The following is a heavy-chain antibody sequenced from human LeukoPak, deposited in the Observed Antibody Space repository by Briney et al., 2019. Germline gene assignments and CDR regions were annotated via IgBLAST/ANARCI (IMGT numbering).Heavy chain of an antibody. Sequence: PGGSLRLSCAASGFTFGSYSMNWVRQAPGKGLEWVSYISSSSSTIYYADSVKGRFTISRDNAKNSLYLQMNSLRAEDTAVYYCARNIGLTRARYGANLGNAFDIWGQGTMVTVSS. CDR2: ISSSSSTI. V-gene: IGHV3-48*01. CDR3: ARNIGLTRARYGANLGNAFDI. J-gene: IGHJ3*02. D-gene: IGHD4-17*01. CDR1: GFTFGSYS.